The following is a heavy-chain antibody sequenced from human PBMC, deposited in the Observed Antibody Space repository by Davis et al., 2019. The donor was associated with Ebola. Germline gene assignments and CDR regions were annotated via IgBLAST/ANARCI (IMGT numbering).Heavy chain of an antibody. V-gene: IGHV3-11*06. CDR2: ISSISSYT. CDR3: ARDFTMIVVVEGMDV. D-gene: IGHD3-22*01. CDR1: GFIYSDYY. J-gene: IGHJ6*04. Sequence: PGGSLRLSCAASGFIYSDYYMSWIRQAPGKGLEWVSYISSISSYTNNADSVKGRFTISRDNAKNSLYLQMNSLRAEDTAVYYCARDFTMIVVVEGMDVWGKGTTVTVSS.